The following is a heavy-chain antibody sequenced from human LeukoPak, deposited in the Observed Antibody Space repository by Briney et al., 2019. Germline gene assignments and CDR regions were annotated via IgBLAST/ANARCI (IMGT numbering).Heavy chain of an antibody. D-gene: IGHD3-22*01. V-gene: IGHV4-59*01. CDR1: GASISSSY. J-gene: IGHJ3*02. Sequence: PSETLSLTCTVSGASISSSYWSWLRQPPGKGLEWIGYIHYSGNTNYTPTLKNRLTMSVDTSKNQFSLKLSSVTAADTAVYYCVRGYYDSSGSSNTFDIWGQGTMVTVSS. CDR2: IHYSGNT. CDR3: VRGYYDSSGSSNTFDI.